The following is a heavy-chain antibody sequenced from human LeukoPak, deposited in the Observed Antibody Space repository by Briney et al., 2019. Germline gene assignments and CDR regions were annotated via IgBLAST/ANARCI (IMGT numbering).Heavy chain of an antibody. Sequence: GGSLRLSCAASGFTFSSYSMNWVRQAPGKGLEWVSYISSSSSTIYYADSVKGRFTISRDNAKNSLYLQMNSLRAEDTAVYYCARDGGYDFFTYYCYMDVWGKGTTVTVSS. CDR2: ISSSSSTI. J-gene: IGHJ6*03. CDR3: ARDGGYDFFTYYCYMDV. D-gene: IGHD5-12*01. CDR1: GFTFSSYS. V-gene: IGHV3-48*04.